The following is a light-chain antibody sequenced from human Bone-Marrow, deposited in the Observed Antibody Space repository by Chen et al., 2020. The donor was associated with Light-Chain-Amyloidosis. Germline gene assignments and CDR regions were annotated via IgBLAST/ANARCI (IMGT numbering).Light chain of an antibody. CDR2: DAS. Sequence: DIQMTQSPSSLSASVGDRVTVTCRASQDIGNYLAWYHQKPGTVPKILVYDASDLESGVRSRFSASGSGADFTLTISSLQPEDVGTYYCQEYDDAPWTFGQGTKVEIK. CDR1: QDIGNY. J-gene: IGKJ1*01. V-gene: IGKV1-27*01. CDR3: QEYDDAPWT.